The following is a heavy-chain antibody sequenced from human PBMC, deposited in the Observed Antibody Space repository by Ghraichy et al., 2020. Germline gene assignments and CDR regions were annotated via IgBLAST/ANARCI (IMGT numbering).Heavy chain of an antibody. D-gene: IGHD5-18*01. V-gene: IGHV4-59*01. CDR2: IYYSGST. J-gene: IGHJ3*02. CDR3: ARGRGYSYRDAFDI. CDR1: GGSISSYY. Sequence: SQTLSLTCTVSGGSISSYYWSWIRQPPGKGLEWIGYIYYSGSTNYNPSLKSRVTISVDTSKNQFSLKLSSVTAADTAVYYCARGRGYSYRDAFDIWGQGTMVTVSS.